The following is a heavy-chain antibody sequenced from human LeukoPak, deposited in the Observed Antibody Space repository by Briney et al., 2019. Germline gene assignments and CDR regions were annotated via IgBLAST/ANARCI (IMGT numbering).Heavy chain of an antibody. Sequence: GGSLRLSCAASGFTFSSYAMSWVRQAPGKGLELVSAISGSGGSTYYADSVKGRFTISRDNSKNTLYLQMNSLRAEDTAVYYCAKLPYYYYDSSGYYIDYWGQGTLVTVSS. D-gene: IGHD3-22*01. CDR2: ISGSGGST. CDR1: GFTFSSYA. V-gene: IGHV3-23*01. J-gene: IGHJ4*02. CDR3: AKLPYYYYDSSGYYIDY.